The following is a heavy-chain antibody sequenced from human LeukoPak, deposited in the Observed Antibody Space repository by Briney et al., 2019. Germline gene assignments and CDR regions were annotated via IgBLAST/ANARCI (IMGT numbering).Heavy chain of an antibody. CDR2: IKYDGSEI. CDR3: ARDIAAAGLFFDY. CDR1: GFTLSSYW. D-gene: IGHD6-13*01. J-gene: IGHJ4*02. Sequence: QPGGSQRLSCAASGFTLSSYWMSWVRHAPGKGLEWVTNIKYDGSEIYYVDAVKGRFTISRDIAKNSLNLQMNGLRAEDTAVYYCARDIAAAGLFFDYWGQGTLVTVSS. V-gene: IGHV3-7*01.